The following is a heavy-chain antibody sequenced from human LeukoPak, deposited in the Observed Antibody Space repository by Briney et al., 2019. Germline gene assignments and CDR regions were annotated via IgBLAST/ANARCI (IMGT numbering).Heavy chain of an antibody. CDR1: GYTFTGYY. CDR3: ARAPKYSSSWYLTYYYDSSGYLYYMDV. J-gene: IGHJ6*03. CDR2: MNPYSGNT. Sequence: ASVKVSCKASGYTFTGYYMHWVRQAPGQALEWMGWMNPYSGNTGYAQKFQGRVTMTRNTSISTAYMELSSLRSEDTAVYYCARAPKYSSSWYLTYYYDSSGYLYYMDVWGKGTTVTISS. D-gene: IGHD3-22*01. V-gene: IGHV1-8*02.